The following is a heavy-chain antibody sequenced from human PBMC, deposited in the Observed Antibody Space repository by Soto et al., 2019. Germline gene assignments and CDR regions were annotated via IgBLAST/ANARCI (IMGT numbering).Heavy chain of an antibody. CDR2: ISGGSSYT. J-gene: IGHJ4*02. CDR3: AKTIVAASGYYFDH. V-gene: IGHV3-11*06. Sequence: QVHLVESGGGLVKPGGSLRLACAASGFSFGDSYMSWVRQAPGKGLEWLSYISGGSSYTNYADSVKGRFTISRDNAKRSLYLEMNSLRVDDTAVYYCAKTIVAASGYYFDHWGQGNLVTDSS. D-gene: IGHD2-21*01. CDR1: GFSFGDSY.